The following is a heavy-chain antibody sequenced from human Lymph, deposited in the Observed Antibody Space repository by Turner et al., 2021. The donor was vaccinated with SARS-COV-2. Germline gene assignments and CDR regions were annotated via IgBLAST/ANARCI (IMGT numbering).Heavy chain of an antibody. V-gene: IGHV1-24*01. CDR3: ATVLCTGSSCYYYGMDV. Sequence: QVQLVQSGAEVKKPGASVKVYCKVSGYTLTELSMHRVRQAPGKGLEWMVGLDPEDGEIIYAQKFQGRVTMTEDTSTDTAYMELSSLRSEDTAVYYCATVLCTGSSCYYYGMDVWGQGTTVTVSS. J-gene: IGHJ6*02. D-gene: IGHD2-15*01. CDR1: GYTLTELS. CDR2: LDPEDGEI.